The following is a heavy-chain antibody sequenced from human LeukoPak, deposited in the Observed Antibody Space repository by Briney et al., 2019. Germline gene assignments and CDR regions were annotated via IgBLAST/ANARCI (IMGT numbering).Heavy chain of an antibody. CDR3: ARGTLFDY. J-gene: IGHJ4*02. Sequence: SETLSLTCTVSGGSISSYYWSWIRQPPGKGLEWIGYIYYSGSTNYNPSLKSRVTISVDTSKNQFSLKLSSVTAADTAVYYCARGTLFDYWGQGTLVTVSS. D-gene: IGHD1-1*01. V-gene: IGHV4-59*08. CDR2: IYYSGST. CDR1: GGSISSYY.